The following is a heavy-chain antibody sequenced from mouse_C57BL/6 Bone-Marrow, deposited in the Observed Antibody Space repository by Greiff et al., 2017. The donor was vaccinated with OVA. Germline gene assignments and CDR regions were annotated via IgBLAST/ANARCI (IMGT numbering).Heavy chain of an antibody. D-gene: IGHD1-2*01. J-gene: IGHJ3*01. Sequence: EVQLVESGGGLVQPGGSMKLSCVASGFTFSNYWMNWVRQSPEKGLEWVAQIRLKSDNYATHYAESVKGRFTISRDDSKSSVYLQMNNLRAEDTGIYYCTGVLRRAYWGQGTLVTVSA. V-gene: IGHV6-3*01. CDR1: GFTFSNYW. CDR3: TGVLRRAY. CDR2: IRLKSDNYAT.